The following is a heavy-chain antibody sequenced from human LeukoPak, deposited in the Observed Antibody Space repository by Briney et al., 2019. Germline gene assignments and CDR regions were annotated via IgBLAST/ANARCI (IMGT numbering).Heavy chain of an antibody. D-gene: IGHD6-19*01. Sequence: ASVKVSCKASGYSFKDFYMHWVRQAPGQRPEWMGWINPHNGGTNYAQKFQGRVTMTRDTSISTAYMELSRLRSDDTAVYYCARNKVRGSGWYSPGYWGQGTLVTVSS. J-gene: IGHJ4*02. CDR2: INPHNGGT. CDR1: GYSFKDFY. CDR3: ARNKVRGSGWYSPGY. V-gene: IGHV1-2*02.